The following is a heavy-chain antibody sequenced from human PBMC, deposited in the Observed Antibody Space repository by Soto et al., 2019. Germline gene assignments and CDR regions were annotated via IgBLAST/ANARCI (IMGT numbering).Heavy chain of an antibody. CDR3: ARHLLTVLADVYSWFDP. CDR1: GGSISSSSYY. V-gene: IGHV4-39*01. CDR2: IYYSGST. J-gene: IGHJ5*02. D-gene: IGHD2-8*01. Sequence: PSETLSLTCTVSGGSISSSSYYWGWIRQPPGKGLEWIGSIYYSGSTYYNPSLKSRVTISVDTSKNQFSLKLSSVTAADTAVYYCARHLLTVLADVYSWFDPWGQGTLVTVSS.